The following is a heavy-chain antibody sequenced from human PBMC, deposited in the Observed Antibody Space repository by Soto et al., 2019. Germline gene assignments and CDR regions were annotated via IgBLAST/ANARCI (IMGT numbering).Heavy chain of an antibody. CDR3: ARGIAVAGTFDY. CDR1: GGSISSYY. V-gene: IGHV4-59*01. J-gene: IGHJ4*02. CDR2: IYYSGST. D-gene: IGHD6-19*01. Sequence: SETLSLTCTVSGGSISSYYWSWIRQPPGKGLEWIGYIYYSGSTNYNPSLKSRVTISVDTSKNQFSLKLSSVTAADTAVYYCARGIAVAGTFDYWGQGTLVTVSS.